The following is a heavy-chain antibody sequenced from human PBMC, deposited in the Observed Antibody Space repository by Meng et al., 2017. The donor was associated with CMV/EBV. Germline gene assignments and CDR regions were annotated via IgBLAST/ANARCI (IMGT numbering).Heavy chain of an antibody. J-gene: IGHJ6*02. D-gene: IGHD1-26*01. CDR1: GFTFSSYG. CDR3: AKGKGSRLYGMDV. CDR2: IRYDGSNK. V-gene: IGHV3-30*02. Sequence: GESLKISCAASGFTFSSYGMHWVRQAPGKGLEWVAFIRYDGSNKYYADSVEGRFTISRDNSKNTLYLQMSSLRAEDTAVYYCAKGKGSRLYGMDVWGQGTTVTVSS.